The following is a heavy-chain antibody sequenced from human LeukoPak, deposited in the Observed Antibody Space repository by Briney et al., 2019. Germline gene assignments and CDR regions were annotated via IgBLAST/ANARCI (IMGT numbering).Heavy chain of an antibody. V-gene: IGHV4-59*01. Sequence: SETLSLTCTVSGGSISSYYWSWIRQPPGKGLEWIGYIYYSGSTNYNPSLKSRVTISVDTSKNQFSLKLSSVTAADTAVYYCARFAGYCSGGSCLQTNWFDPWGQGTLVTVSS. CDR3: ARFAGYCSGGSCLQTNWFDP. D-gene: IGHD2-15*01. CDR1: GGSISSYY. J-gene: IGHJ5*02. CDR2: IYYSGST.